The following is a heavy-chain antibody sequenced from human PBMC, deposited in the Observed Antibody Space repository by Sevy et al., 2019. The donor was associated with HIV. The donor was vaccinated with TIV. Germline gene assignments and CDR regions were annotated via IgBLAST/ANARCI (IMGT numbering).Heavy chain of an antibody. D-gene: IGHD2-8*01. J-gene: IGHJ3*02. CDR3: AKGGEYCTNGVCYGDDAFDI. Sequence: GGSLRLSCAASGFTFSSYAMSWVRQAPGKGLEWVSAISGSGGSTYYADSVKGRFTISRDNSKNTLYLQMNSLRVEDTAVYYCAKGGEYCTNGVCYGDDAFDIWGQGTMVTVSS. V-gene: IGHV3-23*01. CDR1: GFTFSSYA. CDR2: ISGSGGST.